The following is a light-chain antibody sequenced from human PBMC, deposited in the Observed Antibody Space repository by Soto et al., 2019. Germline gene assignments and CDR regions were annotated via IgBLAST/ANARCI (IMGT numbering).Light chain of an antibody. CDR1: QSVGNNY. Sequence: EIVLTQSPDTLSLSPGERATLSCRASQSVGNNYLAWYQQKPGQAPRLLIYDASSRATGIPDRFTGSGSGTAFTLTISRLEPEDFAVYYCQQCAYSPRTFGQGTKVEVK. CDR3: QQCAYSPRT. CDR2: DAS. J-gene: IGKJ1*01. V-gene: IGKV3-20*01.